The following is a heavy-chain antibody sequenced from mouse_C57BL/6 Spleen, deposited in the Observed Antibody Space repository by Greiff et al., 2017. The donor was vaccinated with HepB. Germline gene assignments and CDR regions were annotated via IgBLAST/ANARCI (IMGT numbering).Heavy chain of an antibody. D-gene: IGHD2-4*01. J-gene: IGHJ4*01. Sequence: QVQLQQSGAELVRPGASVTLSGKASGYTFTDYEMHWVKQTPVHGLEWIGAIDPETGGTAYNQKFKGKAILTADKSSSKAYMELRSLTSEDSAVYYCTRVGYDYDGPYYAMAYWGQGTSVTVSS. CDR2: IDPETGGT. CDR3: TRVGYDYDGPYYAMAY. CDR1: GYTFTDYE. V-gene: IGHV1-15*01.